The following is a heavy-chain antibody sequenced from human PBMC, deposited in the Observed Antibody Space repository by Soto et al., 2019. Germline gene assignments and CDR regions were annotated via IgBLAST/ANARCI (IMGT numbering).Heavy chain of an antibody. CDR2: INVYNGNT. Sequence: QVQVVQSGAEVKKPGASVKVSCKASGYIFINYGISWVRQAPGQGLEWMGWINVYNGNTNYAEKSQGRVTMTTDTSTSTAYMELKSLKSDDTAVYFCARGPDPTYSDYWGQGTLVTVSS. J-gene: IGHJ4*02. CDR1: GYIFINYG. CDR3: ARGPDPTYSDY. V-gene: IGHV1-18*01.